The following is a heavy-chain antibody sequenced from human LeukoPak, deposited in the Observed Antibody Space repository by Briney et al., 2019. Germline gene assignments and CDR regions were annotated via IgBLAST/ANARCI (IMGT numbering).Heavy chain of an antibody. CDR3: AKDLGDSSGYYYETDNFDY. CDR1: GFTFSSYG. D-gene: IGHD3-22*01. CDR2: ISYDGSNK. V-gene: IGHV3-30*18. Sequence: PGRSLRLSCAASGFTFSSYGMHWVRQAPGKGLEWVAVISYDGSNKYYADSVKGRFTISRDNSKNTLYLQMNSLRAEDTAVYYCAKDLGDSSGYYYETDNFDYWGQGTLVTVSS. J-gene: IGHJ4*02.